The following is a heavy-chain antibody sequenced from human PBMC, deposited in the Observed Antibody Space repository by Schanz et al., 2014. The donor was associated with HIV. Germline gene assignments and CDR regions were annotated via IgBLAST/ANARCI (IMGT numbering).Heavy chain of an antibody. CDR3: TTETVTTSYYYYGMDV. Sequence: QVQLVESGGGLVKPGGSLRLSCAASGFTFSDYYMSWIRQAPGKGLEWVSYISSSGSTIHYADSVKGRFTISRDNAKNSLYLQMNSLRAEDTAVYYCTTETVTTSYYYYGMDVWGQGTTVTVSS. D-gene: IGHD4-17*01. V-gene: IGHV3-11*01. J-gene: IGHJ6*02. CDR1: GFTFSDYY. CDR2: ISSSGSTI.